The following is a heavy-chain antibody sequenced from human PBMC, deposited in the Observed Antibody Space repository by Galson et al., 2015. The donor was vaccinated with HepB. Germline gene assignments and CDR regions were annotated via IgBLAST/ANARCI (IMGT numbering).Heavy chain of an antibody. J-gene: IGHJ4*02. CDR2: ISSSSSYI. CDR3: ARRVAYCGGDCYLDY. Sequence: SLRLSCAASGFTFSSYSMNWVRQAPGKGLEWVSSISSSSSYIYYADSVKGRFTISRDNAKNSLYLQMNSLRAEDTAVYYCARRVAYCGGDCYLDYWGQGTLVTVSS. V-gene: IGHV3-21*01. D-gene: IGHD2-21*02. CDR1: GFTFSSYS.